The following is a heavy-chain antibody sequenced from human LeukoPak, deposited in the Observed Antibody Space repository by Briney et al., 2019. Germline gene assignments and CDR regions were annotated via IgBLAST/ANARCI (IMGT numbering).Heavy chain of an antibody. J-gene: IGHJ4*02. D-gene: IGHD6-19*01. CDR3: AKDMVAGDSNYYFDY. CDR1: GLTFDDYA. V-gene: IGHV3-9*01. CDR2: ISWNSGSI. Sequence: GGSLRLSCAASGLTFDDYAMHWVRQAPGEGLEWVSGISWNSGSIGYADSVKGRFTISRDNAKNSLYLQMNSLRAEDTALYYCAKDMVAGDSNYYFDYWGQGTLVTVSS.